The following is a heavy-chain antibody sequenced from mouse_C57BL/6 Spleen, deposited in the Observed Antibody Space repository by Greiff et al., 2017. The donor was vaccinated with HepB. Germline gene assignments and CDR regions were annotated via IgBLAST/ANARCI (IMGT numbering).Heavy chain of an antibody. V-gene: IGHV1-4*01. CDR1: GYTFTSYT. D-gene: IGHD1-1*01. CDR2: VNPSSGYT. CDR3: ARKELPYAMDY. J-gene: IGHJ4*01. Sequence: VKLQESGAELARPGASVKMSCKASGYTFTSYTMHWVKQRPGQGLEWIGYVNPSSGYTKYNQKFKDKATLTADKSSSTAYMQLSSLTSEDSAVYYCARKELPYAMDYWGQGTSVTVSS.